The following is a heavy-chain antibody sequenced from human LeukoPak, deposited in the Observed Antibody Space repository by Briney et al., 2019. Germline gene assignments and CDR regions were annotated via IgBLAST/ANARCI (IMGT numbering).Heavy chain of an antibody. CDR2: IYHSGST. CDR3: ARIITMIRGERSGYFAS. V-gene: IGHV4-38-2*01. Sequence: TSETLSLTCAVSGYGISSDYYRGWIRQPPGKGLEWMASIYHSGSTYYNPSLKNRVTISVDTSKSQLSLELISVTAADTAVYYCARIITMIRGERSGYFASWGQGTLVTVSS. CDR1: GYGISSDYY. J-gene: IGHJ4*02. D-gene: IGHD3-10*01.